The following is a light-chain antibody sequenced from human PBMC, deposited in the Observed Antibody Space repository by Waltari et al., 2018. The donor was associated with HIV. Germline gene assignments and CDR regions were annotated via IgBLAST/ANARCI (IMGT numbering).Light chain of an antibody. CDR2: GNS. J-gene: IGLJ3*02. CDR1: SSNIGAVYA. V-gene: IGLV1-40*01. Sequence: QSVLTQPPSASGAPGPRVTISCTGSSSNIGAVYAVHWYQHLPATAPTLRIYGNSNRPSGVPDRVSGAKSGTSASLAITGLQAEDEADYYGQSYDSSLSWVFGGGTKLTVL. CDR3: QSYDSSLSWV.